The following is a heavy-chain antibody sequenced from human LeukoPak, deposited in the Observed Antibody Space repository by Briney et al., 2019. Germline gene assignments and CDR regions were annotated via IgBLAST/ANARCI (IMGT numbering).Heavy chain of an antibody. CDR3: ARDSSQWLDY. J-gene: IGHJ4*02. CDR1: GFTFSNYW. CDR2: INQDGSEK. Sequence: GGSLRLYCAASGFTFSNYWMSWVRQAPGKGLEWVANINQDGSEKYYVDSVKGRFTISRDNAKNSLYLQMNSLRAEDTAVYYCARDSSQWLDYWGQGTLVTVSS. V-gene: IGHV3-7*03. D-gene: IGHD6-19*01.